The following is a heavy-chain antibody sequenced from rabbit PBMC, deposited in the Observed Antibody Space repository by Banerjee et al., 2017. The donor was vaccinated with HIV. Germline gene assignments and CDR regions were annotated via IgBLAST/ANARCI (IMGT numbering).Heavy chain of an antibody. CDR3: ARGIASGSSPDYFDL. V-gene: IGHV1S45*01. Sequence: QEQLEESGGDLVKPGGTLTLTCKASGFDFSSNAMCWVRQAPGKGLEWIACIYAGSSGNTAYASWAKGRVTISKTSPTTVTLQMTSLTAADSATYFCARGIASGSSPDYFDLWGPGTLVTVS. J-gene: IGHJ4*01. CDR2: IYAGSSGNT. D-gene: IGHD8-1*01. CDR1: GFDFSSNA.